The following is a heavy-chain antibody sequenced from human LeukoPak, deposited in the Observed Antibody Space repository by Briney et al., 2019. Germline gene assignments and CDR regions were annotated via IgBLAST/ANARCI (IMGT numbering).Heavy chain of an antibody. D-gene: IGHD3-3*01. CDR2: INPSGGST. V-gene: IGHV1-46*01. J-gene: IGHJ6*03. Sequence: ASVKVSCKASGYTFTSYYMHWVRQAPGQGLEWMGIINPSGGSTSYAQKFQGRVTMTRDTSKNQFSLKLSSVTAADTAVYYCARVGYYDFWSPAYYYYYMDVWGKGTTVTVSS. CDR1: GYTFTSYY. CDR3: ARVGYYDFWSPAYYYYYMDV.